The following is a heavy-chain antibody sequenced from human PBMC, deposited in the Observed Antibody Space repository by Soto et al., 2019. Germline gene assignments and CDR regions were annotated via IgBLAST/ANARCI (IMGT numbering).Heavy chain of an antibody. V-gene: IGHV3-33*01. J-gene: IGHJ4*02. Sequence: GGSLRLSCAASGFTFSSYGMHWVRQAPGKGLEWVAVIWYDGSNKYYADSVKGRFTISRDNSKNTLYLQMNSLRAEDTAVYYCASGRGSSSSANDYWGQGTLVTVSS. CDR3: ASGRGSSSSANDY. D-gene: IGHD6-6*01. CDR1: GFTFSSYG. CDR2: IWYDGSNK.